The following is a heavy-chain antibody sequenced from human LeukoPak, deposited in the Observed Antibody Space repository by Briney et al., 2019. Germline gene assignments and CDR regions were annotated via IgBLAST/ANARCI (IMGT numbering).Heavy chain of an antibody. CDR3: AKDPQRELTSPFDY. V-gene: IGHV3-48*01. Sequence: GGSLRLSCAASGFTFSSYSMNWVRQAPGKGLEWVSYISSSSSTIYYADSVKGRFTISRDNSKNTLYLQMNSLRAEDTAVYYCAKDPQRELTSPFDYWGQGTLVTVSS. CDR2: ISSSSSTI. D-gene: IGHD1-26*01. CDR1: GFTFSSYS. J-gene: IGHJ4*02.